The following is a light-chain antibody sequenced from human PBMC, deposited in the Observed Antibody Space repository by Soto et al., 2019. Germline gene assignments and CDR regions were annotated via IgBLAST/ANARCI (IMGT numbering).Light chain of an antibody. Sequence: QSALTQPASVSGSPGQSITISCTGTSSDVGGYNYVSWYQHHPGKAPKLMIHEVSNRPSGVSNRFSGSKSGNTASLTISGLQAEDEADYYCCAYAGSGTVVFGGGTKLTVL. CDR2: EVS. V-gene: IGLV2-14*01. CDR1: SSDVGGYNY. CDR3: CAYAGSGTVV. J-gene: IGLJ3*02.